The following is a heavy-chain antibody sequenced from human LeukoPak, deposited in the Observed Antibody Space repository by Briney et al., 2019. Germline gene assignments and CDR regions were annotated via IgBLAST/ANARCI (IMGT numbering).Heavy chain of an antibody. J-gene: IGHJ6*03. CDR2: INPNSGGT. CDR1: GYTFTGYY. Sequence: LGASVKVSCKASGYTFTGYYMHWVRQAPGQGLEWMGWINPNSGGTNYAQKFQGRVTMTRDTSISTAYMELSSLRSEDTAVYYCASRGATGTPPYYYMDVWGKGTTVTISS. V-gene: IGHV1-2*02. D-gene: IGHD1-1*01. CDR3: ASRGATGTPPYYYMDV.